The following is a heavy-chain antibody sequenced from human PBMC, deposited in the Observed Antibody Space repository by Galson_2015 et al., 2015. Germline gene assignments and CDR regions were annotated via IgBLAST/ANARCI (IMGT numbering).Heavy chain of an antibody. Sequence: SLRLSCAASGFTFDDYAMHWVRQAPGKGLEWVSGINWNSGSIGYADPVKGRFTISRDNAKNSLYLHMNSLRAEDTALYYCAKDSAVVVTLYYFDYWGQGTLVTVSS. CDR1: GFTFDDYA. CDR3: AKDSAVVVTLYYFDY. CDR2: INWNSGSI. D-gene: IGHD3-22*01. J-gene: IGHJ4*02. V-gene: IGHV3-9*01.